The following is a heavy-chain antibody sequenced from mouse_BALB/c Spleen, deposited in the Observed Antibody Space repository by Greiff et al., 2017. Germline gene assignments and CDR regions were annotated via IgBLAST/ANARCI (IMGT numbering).Heavy chain of an antibody. J-gene: IGHJ4*01. V-gene: IGHV14-3*02. CDR1: GFNIKDTY. Sequence: VQLQQSGAELVKPGASVKLSCTASGFNIKDTYMHWVKQRPEQGLEWIGRIDPANGNTKYDPKFQGKATITTGTSSNTAYLQLSSLTSEDTAVYYCARDCDSGYDYAMDYWGQGTSVTVSS. CDR2: IDPANGNT. D-gene: IGHD1-1*01. CDR3: ARDCDSGYDYAMDY.